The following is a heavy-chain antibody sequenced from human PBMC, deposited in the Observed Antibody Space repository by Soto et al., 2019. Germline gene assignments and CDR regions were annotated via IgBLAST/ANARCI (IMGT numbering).Heavy chain of an antibody. CDR1: GFTFSSYA. Sequence: PGGSLRLSCTVSGFTFSSYAMSWVRQAPGKGLEWVSAISGNGVTTYYGDPVKGRFTISRDNSKNTLYLQMDSLRAEDTAVYYCAKVQIEVIAEYFDYWGPGTLVTVYS. D-gene: IGHD2-15*01. J-gene: IGHJ4*02. V-gene: IGHV3-23*01. CDR3: AKVQIEVIAEYFDY. CDR2: ISGNGVTT.